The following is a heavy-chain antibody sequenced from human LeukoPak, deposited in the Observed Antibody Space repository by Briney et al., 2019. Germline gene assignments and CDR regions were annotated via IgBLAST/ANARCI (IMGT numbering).Heavy chain of an antibody. Sequence: GASVKVSCKASGYTFTSYGISWVRQGPGQGLEWMGWISAYNGNTNYAQKLQGRVTMTTDTSTSTAYMELRSLRSDDTAVYYCARGYSGSYSGWFDPWGQGTLVTVSS. CDR2: ISAYNGNT. J-gene: IGHJ5*02. D-gene: IGHD1-26*01. CDR3: ARGYSGSYSGWFDP. CDR1: GYTFTSYG. V-gene: IGHV1-18*01.